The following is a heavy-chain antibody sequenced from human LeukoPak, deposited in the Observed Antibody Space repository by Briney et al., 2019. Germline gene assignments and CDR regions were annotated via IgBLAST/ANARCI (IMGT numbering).Heavy chain of an antibody. CDR3: ASTIPYCYSSGRKTQVAFDI. D-gene: IGHD3-22*01. CDR1: GYTFTSYD. CDR2: MNPNSANT. V-gene: IGHV1-8*01. J-gene: IGHJ3*02. Sequence: ASVKVSCKASGYTFTSYDINWVRQATGQGLEWMGWMNPNSANTGYAQKSQGRVTLTSNTSISTAYMELSSLRSEDTAVYYCASTIPYCYSSGRKTQVAFDIWGQGTMVTVSS.